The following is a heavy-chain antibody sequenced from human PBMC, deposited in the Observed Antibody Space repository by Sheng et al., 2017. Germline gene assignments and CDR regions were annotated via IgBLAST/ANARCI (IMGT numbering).Heavy chain of an antibody. CDR1: GGTFSSYA. V-gene: IGHV1-69*04. CDR2: IIPILGIA. J-gene: IGHJ6*03. CDR3: ARGGVVVPAAMRYYYMDV. D-gene: IGHD2-2*01. Sequence: QVQLVQSGAEVKKPGSSVKVSCKASGGTFSSYAISWVRQAPGQGLEWMGGIIPILGIANYAQKFQGRVTITADKSTSTAYMELSSLRSEDTAVYYCARGGVVVPAAMRYYYMDVWGKGTTVTVSS.